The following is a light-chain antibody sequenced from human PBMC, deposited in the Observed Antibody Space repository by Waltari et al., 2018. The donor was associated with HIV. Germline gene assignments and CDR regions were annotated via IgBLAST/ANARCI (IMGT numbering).Light chain of an antibody. CDR1: SSAVGRYNY. J-gene: IGLJ3*02. Sequence: QSALTQPASVSGSPGLSITISSTGTSSAVGRYNYVSWYQQHTGKAPKLMIYDVSNRPSGVSNRFSGSKSGNTASLTISGLQAEDEADYYCSSYTSNITRVFGGGTKLTVL. V-gene: IGLV2-14*03. CDR3: SSYTSNITRV. CDR2: DVS.